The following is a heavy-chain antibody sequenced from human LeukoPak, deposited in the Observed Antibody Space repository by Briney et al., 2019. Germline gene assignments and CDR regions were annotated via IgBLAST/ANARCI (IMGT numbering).Heavy chain of an antibody. V-gene: IGHV1-2*02. Sequence: ASVKVSCKASGYTVTGYYMHWVRQAPGQGLEWMGWINPNSGGTNYAQKFQGRVTMTRDTSISTAYMELSRLRSDDTAVYYCASDYYGSGTGWFDPWGQGTLVTVSS. J-gene: IGHJ5*02. CDR3: ASDYYGSGTGWFDP. CDR1: GYTVTGYY. D-gene: IGHD3-10*01. CDR2: INPNSGGT.